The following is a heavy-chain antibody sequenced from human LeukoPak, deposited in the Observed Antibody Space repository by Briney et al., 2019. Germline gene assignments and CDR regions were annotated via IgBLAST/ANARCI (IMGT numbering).Heavy chain of an antibody. CDR1: GFTFSSYW. V-gene: IGHV3-74*01. J-gene: IGHJ4*02. Sequence: PGGSLRLSCAASGFTFSSYWMHWVRQAPGKELVWVSRINSDGSSTSYADSVKGRFTVSRDNAKNTLYLQMNSLRAEDTAVYYCARDKGDYYDSSGYSVDYWGQGTLVTVSS. CDR3: ARDKGDYYDSSGYSVDY. D-gene: IGHD3-22*01. CDR2: INSDGSST.